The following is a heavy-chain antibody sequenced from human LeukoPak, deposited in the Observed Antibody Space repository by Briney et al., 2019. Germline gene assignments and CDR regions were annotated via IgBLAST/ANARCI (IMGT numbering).Heavy chain of an antibody. D-gene: IGHD2-21*01. Sequence: GGSLRLSCAASGFTFSSYWMSWVRQAPGKGLEWVANIKQDGSEKYYVDSVKGRFTISRDNSKNTLYLQMNSLRAEDTAVYYCAKVPSYYSDWGQGTLVTVSS. CDR1: GFTFSSYW. CDR3: AKVPSYYSD. J-gene: IGHJ4*02. CDR2: IKQDGSEK. V-gene: IGHV3-7*03.